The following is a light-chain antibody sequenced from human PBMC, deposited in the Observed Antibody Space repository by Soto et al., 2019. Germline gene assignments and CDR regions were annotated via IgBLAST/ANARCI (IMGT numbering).Light chain of an antibody. Sequence: DIQMTQTPSSVSATGGDRVTITCRESQNIDNWLAWYQQKPGKAPHLLIYSATTLQSGVPSMVSGSGSRTYFTLTINRLHPEDFGTYYWQQRHSFPITFGQGTRLEI. CDR3: QQRHSFPIT. J-gene: IGKJ5*01. CDR2: SAT. V-gene: IGKV1-12*01. CDR1: QNIDNW.